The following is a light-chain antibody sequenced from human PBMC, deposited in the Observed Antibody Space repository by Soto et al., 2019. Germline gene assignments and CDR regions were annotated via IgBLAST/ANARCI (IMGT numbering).Light chain of an antibody. J-gene: IGKJ1*01. CDR1: QSVSSSY. V-gene: IGKV3-20*01. CDR2: GAS. CDR3: YQDDSSPLA. Sequence: EIVLTQSPGTLSLSPGERATLSCRASQSVSSSYLAWYQQKPGQAPRLLIYGASSRATGLPDRFSGSGSGTDLSLTISRLEPEGFAVYYCYQDDSSPLAFGQGDKGEIK.